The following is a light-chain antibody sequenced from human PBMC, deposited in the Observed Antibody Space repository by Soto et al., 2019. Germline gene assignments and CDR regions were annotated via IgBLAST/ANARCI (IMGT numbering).Light chain of an antibody. CDR2: DVS. Sequence: QSALTQPASVSGSPGQSITISCTGTSGDVGGYNYVSWYQQHPGKAPKLMIYDVSNRPSGVSNRFSGSKSGNTASLTISGLQAEDEADYYCSSYTSSSTRVFGTGTRSPS. V-gene: IGLV2-14*01. CDR1: SGDVGGYNY. J-gene: IGLJ1*01. CDR3: SSYTSSSTRV.